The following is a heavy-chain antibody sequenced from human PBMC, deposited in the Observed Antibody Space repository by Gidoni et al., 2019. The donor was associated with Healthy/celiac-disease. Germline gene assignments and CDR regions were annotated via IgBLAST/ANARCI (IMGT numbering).Heavy chain of an antibody. CDR3: ARGRGTVPAASYYMDV. CDR1: GGSFSGYY. D-gene: IGHD2-2*01. Sequence: QVQLQQWGAGLLKPSETLSLTCAGYGGSFSGYYWSWIRQPPGKGLEWIGEINHSGSTNYNPSLKSRVTISVYTSKNQFSLKLSSVTAADTAVYYCARGRGTVPAASYYMDVWGKGTTVTVSS. CDR2: INHSGST. J-gene: IGHJ6*03. V-gene: IGHV4-34*01.